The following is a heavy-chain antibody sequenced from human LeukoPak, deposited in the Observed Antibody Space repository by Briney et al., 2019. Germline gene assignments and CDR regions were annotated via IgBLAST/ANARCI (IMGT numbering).Heavy chain of an antibody. Sequence: ASVKVSCKASTDTFTGHYIHWVRQAPGQGRGWMGYVNPSSGRTVYTQRFQGRVNMTRDMSATTVYLEVSGLRSEDTAVYFCAREPYYYYYMDVWGKGTTVTVSS. J-gene: IGHJ6*03. CDR2: VNPSSGRT. CDR1: TDTFTGHY. CDR3: AREPYYYYYMDV. V-gene: IGHV1-46*01.